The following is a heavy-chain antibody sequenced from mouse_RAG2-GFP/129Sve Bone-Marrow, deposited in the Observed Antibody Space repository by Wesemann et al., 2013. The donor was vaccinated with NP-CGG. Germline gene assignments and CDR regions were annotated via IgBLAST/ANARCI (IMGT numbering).Heavy chain of an antibody. D-gene: IGHD1-1*01. J-gene: IGHJ2*01. Sequence: GGGYTNYNEKFKGKATLTADTSSSTAYMQLSSLTSEDSAIYYCATITTVVSYFDYWGQGTTLTVSS. V-gene: IGHV1-63*02. CDR3: ATITTVVSYFDY. CDR2: GGGYT.